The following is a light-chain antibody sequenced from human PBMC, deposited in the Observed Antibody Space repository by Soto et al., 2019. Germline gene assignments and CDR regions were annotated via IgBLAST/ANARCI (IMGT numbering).Light chain of an antibody. CDR2: EVS. CDR3: CSFTSLAGV. Sequence: QSALTQPASVSGSPGQSITISCTGTSSDVGAYNDVSWYQQHPGKAPRLVIYEVSNRPSGISHRFSGSKSGDTASLTISGLQDVDEADYYCCSFTSLAGVFGGGTKLTVL. CDR1: SSDVGAYND. V-gene: IGLV2-14*01. J-gene: IGLJ2*01.